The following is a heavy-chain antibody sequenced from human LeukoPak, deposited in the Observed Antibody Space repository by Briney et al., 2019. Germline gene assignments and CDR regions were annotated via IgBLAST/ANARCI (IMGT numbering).Heavy chain of an antibody. J-gene: IGHJ4*02. Sequence: GASVKGSCKASGYTFTGYYMDWVRQAPGQGLEWMGWINPNSGGTNYAQKVQGRVTMTRDTSISTAYMELSRLRSDDTAVYYCARARNSGYDYTYWGQGTLVTVSS. CDR2: INPNSGGT. V-gene: IGHV1-2*02. CDR3: ARARNSGYDYTY. D-gene: IGHD5-12*01. CDR1: GYTFTGYY.